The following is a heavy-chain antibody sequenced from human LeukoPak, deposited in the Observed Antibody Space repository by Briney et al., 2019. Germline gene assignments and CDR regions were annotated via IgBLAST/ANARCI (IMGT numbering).Heavy chain of an antibody. D-gene: IGHD1/OR15-1a*01. Sequence: GGSLRLSCAASGSTFSSQALSWVRQAPGKGLEWVSSFTGSDGNIHYADSVKGRFTLSRDSSKETMYLQMISLRADDTAPYYCAAGGGNTFNPWGQGILVTVSS. CDR3: AAGGGNTFNP. CDR1: GSTFSSQA. CDR2: FTGSDGNI. V-gene: IGHV3-23*01. J-gene: IGHJ5*02.